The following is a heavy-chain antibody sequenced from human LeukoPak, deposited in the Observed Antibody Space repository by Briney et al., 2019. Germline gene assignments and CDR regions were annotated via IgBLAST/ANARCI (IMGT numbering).Heavy chain of an antibody. CDR2: IYSGGGT. D-gene: IGHD1-26*01. Sequence: GSLRLSCAASGFTVSSNYMSWVRQAPGKGLEWVSTIYSGGGTYYVDSVKGRFTVSRDNSENTLHLEMNNLRHDDTAIYYCARGIHFRNVWHVREWGQGTLLTVSS. V-gene: IGHV3-66*01. CDR3: ARGIHFRNVWHVRE. CDR1: GFTVSSNY. J-gene: IGHJ4*02.